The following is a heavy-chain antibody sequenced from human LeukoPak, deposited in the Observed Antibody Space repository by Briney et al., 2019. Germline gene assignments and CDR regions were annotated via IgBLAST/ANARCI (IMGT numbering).Heavy chain of an antibody. V-gene: IGHV3-23*01. CDR2: ISADGQGT. CDR3: ARDPYNTILYRLAH. CDR1: GFAFGTYA. J-gene: IGHJ4*02. D-gene: IGHD3-10*01. Sequence: PGGSLRLSCAGSGFAFGTYAMSWVRQAPGMGLEWVSSISADGQGTYYADSGEVRFTVSRDNSKSTMYLQLNSLRAEDTATYYCARDPYNTILYRLAHWGQGTLVTVSS.